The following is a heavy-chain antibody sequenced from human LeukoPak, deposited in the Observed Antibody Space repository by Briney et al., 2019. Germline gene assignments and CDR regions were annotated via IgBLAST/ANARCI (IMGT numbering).Heavy chain of an antibody. J-gene: IGHJ6*03. Sequence: GGSLRLSCAASGFTFSSYSMNWVRQAPGKGLEWVSYISSSSSTIYYADSVKGRFTISRDNAKNSLYLQMNSLRAEDTAVYYCTRESITMVRGVTRRLYYYYMDVWGKGTTVTISS. CDR2: ISSSSSTI. D-gene: IGHD3-10*01. CDR3: TRESITMVRGVTRRLYYYYMDV. V-gene: IGHV3-48*01. CDR1: GFTFSSYS.